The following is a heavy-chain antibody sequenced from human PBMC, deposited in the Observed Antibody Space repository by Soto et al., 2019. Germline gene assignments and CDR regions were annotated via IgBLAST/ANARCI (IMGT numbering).Heavy chain of an antibody. Sequence: DVQLVESGGGLVQPGRSLRLSCAASGFTFDDYAMHWVRQAPGKGLEWVSGISWNSGSIGYADSVKGRFTISRDNAKNSLYLQMNSLRAEDTALYYCAKGSEDFWSGYTLFDYWGQGTLVTVSS. V-gene: IGHV3-9*01. CDR2: ISWNSGSI. CDR3: AKGSEDFWSGYTLFDY. CDR1: GFTFDDYA. D-gene: IGHD3-3*01. J-gene: IGHJ4*02.